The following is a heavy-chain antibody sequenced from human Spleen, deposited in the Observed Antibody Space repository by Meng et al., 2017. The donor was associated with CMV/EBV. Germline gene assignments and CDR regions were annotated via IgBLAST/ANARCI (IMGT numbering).Heavy chain of an antibody. CDR2: ISSSSITM. Sequence: GESLKISCVASGFIFTSCAVNWVRQAPGKGLAWVSYISSSSITMYYTDSVKGRFTISRDNARNTLLLQMNSLRAEDTAVYYYAKPGSSGWYSDYWGQGTLVTVSS. D-gene: IGHD6-19*01. V-gene: IGHV3-48*04. CDR3: AKPGSSGWYSDY. J-gene: IGHJ4*02. CDR1: GFIFTSCA.